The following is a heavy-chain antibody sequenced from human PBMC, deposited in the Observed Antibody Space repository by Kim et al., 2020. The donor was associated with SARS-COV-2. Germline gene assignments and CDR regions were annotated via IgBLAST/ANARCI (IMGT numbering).Heavy chain of an antibody. D-gene: IGHD3-3*01. Sequence: GGSLRLSCAASGFSFSSCGMHWVRQAPGKGLEWVALVSYDGSNKQYADSVKGRFTISRDNSKNTLFLEMNSLRAEDTAVYYCAKESEGGPLRFLEWLSKGGNYYYGMDVWGQGTTVTVSS. V-gene: IGHV3-30*18. CDR2: VSYDGSNK. CDR3: AKESEGGPLRFLEWLSKGGNYYYGMDV. CDR1: GFSFSSCG. J-gene: IGHJ6*02.